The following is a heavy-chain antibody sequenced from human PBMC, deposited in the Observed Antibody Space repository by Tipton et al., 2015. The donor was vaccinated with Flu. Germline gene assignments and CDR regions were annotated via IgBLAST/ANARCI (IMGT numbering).Heavy chain of an antibody. CDR2: IYYTGTT. CDR1: GASISSSYY. V-gene: IGHV4-39*07. J-gene: IGHJ5*02. CDR3: ARKMAAVAPFVP. D-gene: IGHD5-24*01. Sequence: TLSLTCTVSGASISSSYYWAWIRQPPGKGLEWIGNIYYTGTTYSNPSLKSRVSISKDTSKNQFSLNLRSVTAADTAVYFCARKMAAVAPFVPWGPGTLVTVSS.